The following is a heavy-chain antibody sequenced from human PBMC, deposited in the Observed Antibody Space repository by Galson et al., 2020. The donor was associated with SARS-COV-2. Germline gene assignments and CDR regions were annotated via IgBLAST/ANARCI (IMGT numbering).Heavy chain of an antibody. CDR2: ISYDGSNK. J-gene: IGHJ6*04. Sequence: GGSLRLSCAASGFTFSSYAMHWVRQAPGKGLEWVAVISYDGSNKYYADSVKGRFTISRDNSKNTLYMQMNSLRAEDTAVYYCARNVWSGYSTTGGMDVWGKGTTVTVSS. V-gene: IGHV3-30-3*01. D-gene: IGHD3-3*01. CDR1: GFTFSSYA. CDR3: ARNVWSGYSTTGGMDV.